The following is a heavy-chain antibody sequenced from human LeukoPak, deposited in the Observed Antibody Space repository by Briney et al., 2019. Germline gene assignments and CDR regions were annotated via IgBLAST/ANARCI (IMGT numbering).Heavy chain of an antibody. CDR3: AKNGRSDHFWSGYPDY. CDR1: GFTFSSYG. CDR2: IRYDGSNK. J-gene: IGHJ4*02. V-gene: IGHV3-30*02. D-gene: IGHD3-3*02. Sequence: PGGSLRLSCAASGFTFSSYGMHWVRQAPGKGLEWVAFIRYDGSNKYYADSVKGRFTISRDNSKNTLYLQMNSLRAEDTAVYYCAKNGRSDHFWSGYPDYWGQGTLVTISS.